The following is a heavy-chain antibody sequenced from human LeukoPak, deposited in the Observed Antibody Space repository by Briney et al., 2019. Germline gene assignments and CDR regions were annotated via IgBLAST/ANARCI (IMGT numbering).Heavy chain of an antibody. Sequence: SETLSLTCIVSGGSISSYYWSWIRQPPGKGLEWIGYTHYSGSTSYNPSLKSRVTISVDTSKNQFSLKLTSVTAADTAVYYCARGYSGSYGRFDYWGQGTLVTVSS. CDR2: THYSGST. CDR3: ARGYSGSYGRFDY. J-gene: IGHJ4*02. CDR1: GGSISSYY. V-gene: IGHV4-59*01. D-gene: IGHD1-26*01.